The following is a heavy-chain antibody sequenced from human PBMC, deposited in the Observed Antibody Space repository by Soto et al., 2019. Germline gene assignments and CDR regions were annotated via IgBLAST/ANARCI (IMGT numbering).Heavy chain of an antibody. CDR3: VRDSPIGGTFSGYDGIDY. J-gene: IGHJ4*02. CDR1: GGTFSSYA. Sequence: GASVKVSCKASGGTFSSYAISWVRQAPGQGLEWMGGIIPIFGTANYAQKFQGRVTITADESTSTAYMELSSLRSEDTAVYYCVRDSPIGGTFSGYDGIDYWGQGTLVTVSS. D-gene: IGHD5-12*01. CDR2: IIPIFGTA. V-gene: IGHV1-69*13.